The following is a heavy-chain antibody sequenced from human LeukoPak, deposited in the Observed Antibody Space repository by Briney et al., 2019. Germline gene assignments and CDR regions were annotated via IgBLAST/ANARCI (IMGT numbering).Heavy chain of an antibody. CDR3: ARAYSSSRPYYYYYYMDV. CDR2: IKSKTDGGTT. J-gene: IGHJ6*03. Sequence: GGSLRLSCAASGFTFSNAWMSWVRQAPGKGLEWVGRIKSKTDGGTTDYAAPVKGRFTISRDDSKNTLYLQMNSLRAEDTAVYYCARAYSSSRPYYYYYYMDVWGKGTTVTVSS. D-gene: IGHD6-13*01. V-gene: IGHV3-15*01. CDR1: GFTFSNAW.